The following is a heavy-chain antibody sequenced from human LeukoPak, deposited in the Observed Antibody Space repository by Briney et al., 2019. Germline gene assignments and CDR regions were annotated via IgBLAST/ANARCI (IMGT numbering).Heavy chain of an antibody. Sequence: GGSLRLSCAASGFTFSSYAMSWVRQAPGKGLEWVSAISGSGGSTYYADSVKGRFTISRDNSKNTLYLQMNSLRAEDTAVYYCAKDRHSSGWYGATFFDYWGQGTLVTVSS. D-gene: IGHD6-19*01. J-gene: IGHJ4*02. CDR3: AKDRHSSGWYGATFFDY. V-gene: IGHV3-23*01. CDR2: ISGSGGST. CDR1: GFTFSSYA.